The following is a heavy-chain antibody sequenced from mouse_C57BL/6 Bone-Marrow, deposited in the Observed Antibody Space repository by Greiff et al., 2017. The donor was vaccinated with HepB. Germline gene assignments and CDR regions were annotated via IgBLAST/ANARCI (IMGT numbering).Heavy chain of an antibody. V-gene: IGHV1-54*01. CDR1: GYAFTNYL. CDR2: INPGSGGT. J-gene: IGHJ4*01. Sequence: VQLQQSGAELVRPGPSVKVSCKASGYAFTNYLIEWVKQRPGQGLEWIGVINPGSGGTNYNEKFKGKATLTADKSSSTAYMQHSSLTSEDSAVYFCARSVVGAMDYWGQGTSVTVSS. CDR3: ARSVVGAMDY. D-gene: IGHD1-1*01.